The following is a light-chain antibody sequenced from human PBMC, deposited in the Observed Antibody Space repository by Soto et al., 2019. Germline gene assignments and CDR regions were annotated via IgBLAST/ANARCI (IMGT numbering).Light chain of an antibody. Sequence: DIQMTQSPPSLSASVGDRLTITCRASQGISTYLNWYRQKPGKAPELLIYAASSLQSGVPSRFSGSGSGTDFTLTISSLQPEDFATYYCQQSYSTPRTFGQGTKVHIK. CDR1: QGISTY. CDR2: AAS. J-gene: IGKJ1*01. CDR3: QQSYSTPRT. V-gene: IGKV1-39*01.